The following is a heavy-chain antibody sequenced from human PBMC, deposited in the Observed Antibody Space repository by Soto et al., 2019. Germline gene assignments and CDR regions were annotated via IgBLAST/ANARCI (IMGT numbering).Heavy chain of an antibody. Sequence: PGESLKISCTAASGYSFSSYWIGWVRQVPGEAPEWMGIIDPSDSTTLYSPSFEGQVTISADRSVSTAYLQWRSLKASDSAMYYCASQIIAMLRTAFDVWGQGTMVTVSS. CDR3: ASQIIAMLRTAFDV. CDR1: GYSFSSYW. V-gene: IGHV5-51*01. D-gene: IGHD3-10*02. J-gene: IGHJ3*01. CDR2: IDPSDSTT.